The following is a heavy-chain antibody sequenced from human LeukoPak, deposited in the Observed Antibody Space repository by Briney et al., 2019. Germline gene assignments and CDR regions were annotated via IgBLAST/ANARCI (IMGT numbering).Heavy chain of an antibody. V-gene: IGHV4-4*07. CDR3: AGSYSTTGDFDY. Sequence: SETLSLTCTVSGGSISNYYWSWIRQPAGKGLEWIGRIYTSGSTNYNPSLKSRVTMSVDTSKNQFSLKLSSVTAADTAVYYCAGSYSTTGDFDYWGQGTLVTVSS. J-gene: IGHJ4*02. D-gene: IGHD1-26*01. CDR1: GGSISNYY. CDR2: IYTSGST.